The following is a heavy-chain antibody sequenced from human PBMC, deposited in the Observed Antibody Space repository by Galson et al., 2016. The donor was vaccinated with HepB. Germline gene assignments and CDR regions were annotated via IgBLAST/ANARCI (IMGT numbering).Heavy chain of an antibody. D-gene: IGHD1-14*01. V-gene: IGHV1-2*02. Sequence: SVKVSCKASGYTFTDYYMHWVRQAPGQGLEWMGWINPISGGTNYAQKFQGRVTMTRDTSISTAYMELSRPTSDDTAIYYCARSVYPSSPTYYYYYGLDVWGKGTTVTVSS. CDR3: ARSVYPSSPTYYYYYGLDV. J-gene: IGHJ6*04. CDR1: GYTFTDYY. CDR2: INPISGGT.